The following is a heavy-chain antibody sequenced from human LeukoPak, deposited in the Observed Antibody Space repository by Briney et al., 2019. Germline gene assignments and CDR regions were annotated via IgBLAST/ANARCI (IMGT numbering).Heavy chain of an antibody. D-gene: IGHD5-24*01. J-gene: IGHJ4*02. V-gene: IGHV3-21*01. CDR3: ARSRDGYQTPDY. CDR2: ISSSSSYI. CDR1: GFTFSSYA. Sequence: PGGSLRLSCAASGFTFSSYAMNWVRQAPGKGLEWVSSISSSSSYIYYADSVKGRFTISRDNAKNSLYLQMNSLRAEDTAVYYCARSRDGYQTPDYWGQGTLVTVSS.